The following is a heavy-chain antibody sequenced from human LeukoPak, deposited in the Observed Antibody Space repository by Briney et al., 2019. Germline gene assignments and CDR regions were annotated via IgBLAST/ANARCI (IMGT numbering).Heavy chain of an antibody. CDR2: IIPILGIA. J-gene: IGHJ6*03. Sequence: ASVKVSCKASGGTFSSYTISWVRQAPGQGLEWMGRIIPILGIANYAQKFQGRVTITADKSTSTAYMELSSLRSEDTAVYYCARDPFRDYYMDAWGKGTTVTVSS. CDR3: ARDPFRDYYMDA. V-gene: IGHV1-69*04. CDR1: GGTFSSYT.